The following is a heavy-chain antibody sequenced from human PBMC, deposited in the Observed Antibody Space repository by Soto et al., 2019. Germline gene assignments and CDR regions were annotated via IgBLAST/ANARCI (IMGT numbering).Heavy chain of an antibody. D-gene: IGHD3-16*01. CDR3: ARDRVITFGIYGMDV. Sequence: PGGSLRLSCAASGFTVSSNYMSWVRQAPGKGLEWVSVIYSGGTTYYADSVKGRFTISRDNSKNTLYLQMNSLRAEDTAVYYCARDRVITFGIYGMDVWGQGTTVTVSS. V-gene: IGHV3-53*01. CDR2: IYSGGTT. J-gene: IGHJ6*02. CDR1: GFTVSSNY.